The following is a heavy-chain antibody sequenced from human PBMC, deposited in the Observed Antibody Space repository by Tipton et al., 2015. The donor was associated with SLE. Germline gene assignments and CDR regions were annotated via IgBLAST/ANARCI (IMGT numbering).Heavy chain of an antibody. J-gene: IGHJ4*02. Sequence: TLSLTCTVSGGSINSSYWSWIRQPPGKGLEWIGYIYYSGSTNYNPSLKSRVTISVDTSKNQVSLKLSSVTAADTAVYYCARHGPVTYYDILTGGYFDYWGQGTLVTVSS. CDR3: ARHGPVTYYDILTGGYFDY. D-gene: IGHD3-9*01. V-gene: IGHV4-59*08. CDR2: IYYSGST. CDR1: GGSINSSY.